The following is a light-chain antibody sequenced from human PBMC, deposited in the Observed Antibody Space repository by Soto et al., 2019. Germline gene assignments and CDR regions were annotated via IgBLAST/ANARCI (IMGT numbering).Light chain of an antibody. J-gene: IGKJ2*01. Sequence: IQMTQSPSSLSASVGDRVTITCRASQSISSYLNWYQQKPGKAPKLLIYAASSLQSGVPSRFSGSASGTDFTLTISRLQPEDFATYYCQQSYSTLRYPFGQGNKLLI. CDR1: QSISSY. V-gene: IGKV1-39*01. CDR2: AAS. CDR3: QQSYSTLRYP.